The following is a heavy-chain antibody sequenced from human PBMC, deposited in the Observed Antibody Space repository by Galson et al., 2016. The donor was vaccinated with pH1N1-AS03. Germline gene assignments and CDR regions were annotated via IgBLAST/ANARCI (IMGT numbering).Heavy chain of an antibody. D-gene: IGHD6-19*01. V-gene: IGHV5-51*01. CDR3: ARLTLSSGWPCDY. Sequence: QSGAEVKKPGESLKISCQGSGSSFTNYWIGWVRQMPGKGLEWMGIIYLDDSDTRHSPSFQGQVTISADKSLSTAYLQWSSLKASDTAMYYCARLTLSSGWPCDYWGQGTLVTVSS. CDR2: IYLDDSDT. CDR1: GSSFTNYW. J-gene: IGHJ4*01.